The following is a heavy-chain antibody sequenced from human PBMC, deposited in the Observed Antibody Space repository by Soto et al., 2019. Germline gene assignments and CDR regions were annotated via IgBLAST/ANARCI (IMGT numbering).Heavy chain of an antibody. J-gene: IGHJ4*02. CDR2: IYPGASDT. D-gene: IGHD3-9*01. Sequence: PGKGLEWMGFIYPGASDTTYSPSLQGQVTVSADKSISTAYLQWSSLKAPHRAMYFCVWQQLTGASFYYWGQGILPTVSS. CDR3: VWQQLTGASFYY. V-gene: IGHV5-51*01.